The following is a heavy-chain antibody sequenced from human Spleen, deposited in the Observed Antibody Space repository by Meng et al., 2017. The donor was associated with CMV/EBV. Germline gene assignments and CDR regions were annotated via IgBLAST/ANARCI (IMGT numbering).Heavy chain of an antibody. V-gene: IGHV3-23*01. CDR2: ISGSGGST. Sequence: SGFTFSSYAMNWVRQAPGKGLEWVSVISGSGGSTSYADSVQGRFTISRDNSKSTLYLQMNSLRAEDTAVYYCAKSTYSSSSRNFDSWGQGTLGHRLL. D-gene: IGHD6-6*01. J-gene: IGHJ4*02. CDR1: GFTFSSYA. CDR3: AKSTYSSSSRNFDS.